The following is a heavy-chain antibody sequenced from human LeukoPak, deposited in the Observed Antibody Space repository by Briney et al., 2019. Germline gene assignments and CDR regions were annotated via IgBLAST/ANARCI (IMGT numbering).Heavy chain of an antibody. Sequence: SVKVSCKASGGTFSSYAISWVRQAPGQGLEWMGRIIPILGMANYAQKFQGRVTITADKSTSTAYMELSSLRSEDTAVYYCATGGGGDYVDAFDIWGQGTMVTVSS. D-gene: IGHD4-17*01. CDR1: GGTFSSYA. J-gene: IGHJ3*02. CDR3: ATGGGGDYVDAFDI. CDR2: IIPILGMA. V-gene: IGHV1-69*04.